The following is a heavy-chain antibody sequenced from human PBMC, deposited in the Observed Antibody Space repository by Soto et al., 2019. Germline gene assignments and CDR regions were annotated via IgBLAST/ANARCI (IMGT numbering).Heavy chain of an antibody. Sequence: QVQLVQSGGEVRKPGASVKVSCKASGYTFDIYGISWVRQVPGQGPEWMGWISADNGDKKYAQKFEDRVIMTTDTSTSTAYMELRSLRSDDTAVYFCARDRSYYYESSGYPFDYWGQGTLVSVSS. D-gene: IGHD3-22*01. V-gene: IGHV1-18*01. CDR3: ARDRSYYYESSGYPFDY. CDR1: GYTFDIYG. J-gene: IGHJ4*02. CDR2: ISADNGDK.